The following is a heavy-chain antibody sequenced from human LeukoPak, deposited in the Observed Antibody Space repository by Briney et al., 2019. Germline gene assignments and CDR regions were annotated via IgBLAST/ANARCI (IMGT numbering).Heavy chain of an antibody. CDR3: AREDYTPDYGMDV. CDR2: ISAYNGNT. CDR1: GYTFTSYG. D-gene: IGHD4-11*01. Sequence: ASVTVSCTASGYTFTSYGISWVRQAPGQGLEWMGWISAYNGNTNYAQKLQGRVTMTTDTSTSTAYMELRSLRSDDTAVYYCAREDYTPDYGMDVWGQGTTVTVPS. J-gene: IGHJ6*02. V-gene: IGHV1-18*01.